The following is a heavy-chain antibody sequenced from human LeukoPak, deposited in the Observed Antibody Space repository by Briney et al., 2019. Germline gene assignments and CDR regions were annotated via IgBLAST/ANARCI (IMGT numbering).Heavy chain of an antibody. CDR3: AREGYSAYGLDY. Sequence: GGSLRLSCVASGFIFSSYNINWVRQAPGKGLEWVSSISSSSTYISYADSVKGRFTISRDNARNSLDLQMDSLRVEDTAIYYCAREGYSAYGLDYWGQGTLVTV. CDR2: ISSSSTYI. D-gene: IGHD5-12*01. V-gene: IGHV3-21*01. J-gene: IGHJ4*02. CDR1: GFIFSSYN.